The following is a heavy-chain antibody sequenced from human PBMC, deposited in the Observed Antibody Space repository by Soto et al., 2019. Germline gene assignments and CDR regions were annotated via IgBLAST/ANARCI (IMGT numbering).Heavy chain of an antibody. CDR3: ARELMTYYDFWSGSNPAGMDV. J-gene: IGHJ6*02. CDR2: IYTSGST. Sequence: PSETLSLTCTVSGESINSYYWSWIRQPAGKGLEWIGRIYTSGSTNYNPSLKSRVTMSVDTSKNQFSLKLNSVTAADTAVYYCARELMTYYDFWSGSNPAGMDVWGQGTTVT. CDR1: GESINSYY. V-gene: IGHV4-4*07. D-gene: IGHD3-3*01.